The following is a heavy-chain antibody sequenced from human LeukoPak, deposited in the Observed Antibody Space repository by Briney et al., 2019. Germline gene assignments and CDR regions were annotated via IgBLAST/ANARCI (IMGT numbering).Heavy chain of an antibody. CDR3: ARDQIPIKQQLTQFGEFYYYYYMDV. CDR2: ISSSSSYI. CDR1: GFTFSSYS. J-gene: IGHJ6*03. V-gene: IGHV3-21*01. Sequence: GGSLRLSCAASGFTFSSYSMNWVRQAPGKGLEWVSSISSSSSYIYYADSVKGRFTISRDNAKNSLYLQMNSLRAEDTAVYYCARDQIPIKQQLTQFGEFYYYYYMDVWGKGTTVTVSS. D-gene: IGHD6-13*01.